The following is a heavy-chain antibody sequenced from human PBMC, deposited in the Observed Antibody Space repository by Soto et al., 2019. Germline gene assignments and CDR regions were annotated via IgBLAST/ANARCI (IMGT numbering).Heavy chain of an antibody. CDR3: ATGSARAWEVQCY. D-gene: IGHD1-26*01. V-gene: IGHV4-34*01. Sequence: QVQLQQWGAGLLKPSETLSLTCTVYGGSFSDYYWTWIRQPPGKGLEWIGEINHRGSINYNPSLKNRVTISVDTSKNQFSLKVTSVTAADTAVYYCATGSARAWEVQCYWGQGTLVTVSS. CDR2: INHRGSI. J-gene: IGHJ4*02. CDR1: GGSFSDYY.